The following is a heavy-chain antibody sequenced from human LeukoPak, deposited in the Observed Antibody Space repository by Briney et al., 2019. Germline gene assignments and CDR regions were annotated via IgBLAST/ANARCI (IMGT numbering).Heavy chain of an antibody. CDR2: IYYSGST. Sequence: SETLSLTCTGSGGSISSYYWSWIRQPPGKGLEWIGYIYYSGSTNYNPSLKSRVTISVDTSKNQFSLKLSSVTAADTAVYYCARHVSYGHFDYWGQGTLVTVSS. J-gene: IGHJ4*02. CDR3: ARHVSYGHFDY. V-gene: IGHV4-59*08. D-gene: IGHD5-18*01. CDR1: GGSISSYY.